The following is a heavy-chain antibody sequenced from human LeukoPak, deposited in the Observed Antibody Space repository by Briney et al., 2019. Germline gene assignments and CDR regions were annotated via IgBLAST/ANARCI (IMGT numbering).Heavy chain of an antibody. CDR3: AKDRPVNWVYYFDY. CDR1: GFTFSSYA. D-gene: IGHD7-27*01. CDR2: ISSSGGST. J-gene: IGHJ4*02. Sequence: GGSLRLSCTASGFTFSSYAMSWVRQAPGKGLEWVSSISSSGGSTYYADSVKGRFTISRDISKNTLYLQMNSLRAEDTAVYYCAKDRPVNWVYYFDYWGQGTLVTVSS. V-gene: IGHV3-23*01.